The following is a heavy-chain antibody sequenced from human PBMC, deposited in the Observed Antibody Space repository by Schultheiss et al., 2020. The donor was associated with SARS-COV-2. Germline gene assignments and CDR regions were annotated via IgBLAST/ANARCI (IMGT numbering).Heavy chain of an antibody. V-gene: IGHV3-23*01. D-gene: IGHD3-22*01. Sequence: GESLKISCAASGFTFSSYAMIWVRQAPGKGLEWVSAISGSGGSTYYADSVKGRFTISRDNSKNTLYLQMNSLRAEDTAVYYCAKGKRITMIVTFDYWGQGTRVTV. J-gene: IGHJ4*02. CDR1: GFTFSSYA. CDR2: ISGSGGST. CDR3: AKGKRITMIVTFDY.